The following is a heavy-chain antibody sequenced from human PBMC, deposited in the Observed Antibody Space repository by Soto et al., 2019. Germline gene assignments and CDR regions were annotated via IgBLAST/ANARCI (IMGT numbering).Heavy chain of an antibody. CDR2: IYYSGST. J-gene: IGHJ5*02. CDR1: GGSISSGDYY. V-gene: IGHV4-30-4*01. CDR3: ARARGAYWFDP. D-gene: IGHD1-26*01. Sequence: SETLSLTCTVSGGSISSGDYYWSWIHQPPGKGLEWIGYIYYSGSTYYNPSLKSRVTISVDTPKNQFSLKLSSVTAADTAVYYCARARGAYWFDPWGQGTLVTVSS.